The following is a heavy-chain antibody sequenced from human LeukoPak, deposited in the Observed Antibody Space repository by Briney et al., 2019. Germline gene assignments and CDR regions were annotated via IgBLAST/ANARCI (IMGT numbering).Heavy chain of an antibody. J-gene: IGHJ3*02. CDR1: SGSISSGNYY. V-gene: IGHV4-30-4*08. CDR3: ARFPGRDGYNGDAFDI. Sequence: NSSETLSLTCTVSSGSISSGNYYWGWIRQPPGKGLEWIGYIYYSGSTYYNPSLKSRVTISVDTSKNQFSLKLSSVTAADTAVYYCARFPGRDGYNGDAFDIWGQGTMVTVSS. CDR2: IYYSGST. D-gene: IGHD5-24*01.